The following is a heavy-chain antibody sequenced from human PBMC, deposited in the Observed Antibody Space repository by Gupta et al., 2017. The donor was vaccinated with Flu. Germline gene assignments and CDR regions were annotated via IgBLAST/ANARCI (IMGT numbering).Heavy chain of an antibody. V-gene: IGHV4-34*01. CDR3: ARGGLGIIMWYFDL. J-gene: IGHJ2*01. CDR1: AWSFSGYD. CDR2: INHGGTA. D-gene: IGHD3-16*01. Sequence: QVQVQSWGGGVSKPAETLSLLWAVSAWSFSGYDWSWIRQPPGKGLEWIGEINHGGTANYNPSLKSRVTISVDTSKKEFSRKLSSVTDADTAVYYCARGGLGIIMWYFDLWGRGTPVTVSS.